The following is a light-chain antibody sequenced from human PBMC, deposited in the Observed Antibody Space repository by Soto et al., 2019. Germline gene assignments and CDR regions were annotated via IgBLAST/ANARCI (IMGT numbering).Light chain of an antibody. CDR2: DAS. CDR1: HSVRSD. J-gene: IGKJ1*01. Sequence: EIVRTQSPATLSESPGERATLSCRASHSVRSDLAWYQQKPGQSPRLLIFDASTRATGIPARFSGSGSGTEFTLTISSLQSEDFAVYYCQQYNNWPRTFGQGTKVDNK. V-gene: IGKV3-15*01. CDR3: QQYNNWPRT.